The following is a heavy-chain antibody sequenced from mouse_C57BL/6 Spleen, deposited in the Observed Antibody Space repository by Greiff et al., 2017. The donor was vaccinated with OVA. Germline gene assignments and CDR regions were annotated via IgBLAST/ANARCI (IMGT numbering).Heavy chain of an antibody. CDR2: ISDGGSYT. D-gene: IGHD1-1*01. CDR1: GFTFSSYA. CDR3: ARDRITTVVAPFAY. J-gene: IGHJ3*01. V-gene: IGHV5-4*01. Sequence: EVKLEESGGGLVKPGGSLKLSCAASGFTFSSYAMSWVRQTPEKRLEWVATISDGGSYTYYPDNVKGRFTISRDNAKNNLYLQMSHLKSEDTAMYYCARDRITTVVAPFAYWGQGTLVTVSA.